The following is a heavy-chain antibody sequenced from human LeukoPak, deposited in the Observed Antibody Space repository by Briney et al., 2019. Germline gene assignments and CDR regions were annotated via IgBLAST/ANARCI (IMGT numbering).Heavy chain of an antibody. J-gene: IGHJ5*02. CDR3: ARGTVRGVIPNWFDP. D-gene: IGHD3-10*01. CDR1: GYTFTGYY. CDR2: INPNSGGT. V-gene: IGHV1-2*02. Sequence: ASVKVSCKASGYTFTGYYMHWVRQAPGQGLEWMGWINPNSGGTNYVQKFQGRVTMTRDTSITTAYMELSGLRSDDTAVYYCARGTVRGVIPNWFDPWAREPWSPSPQ.